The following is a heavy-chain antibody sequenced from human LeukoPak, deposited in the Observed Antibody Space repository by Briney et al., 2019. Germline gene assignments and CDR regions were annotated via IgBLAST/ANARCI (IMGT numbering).Heavy chain of an antibody. V-gene: IGHV3-74*01. CDR1: GFTFSSYG. CDR3: ARDYLCAFDI. D-gene: IGHD5-12*01. CDR2: INTDGSST. J-gene: IGHJ3*02. Sequence: SGGSLRLSCAASGFTFSSYGMHWGRQGPGKGLVWVSRINTDGSSTSNADSVKGRFTISRDNAKNTLYLQMNSLRAEDTAVYYCARDYLCAFDIWGQGTMVTVSS.